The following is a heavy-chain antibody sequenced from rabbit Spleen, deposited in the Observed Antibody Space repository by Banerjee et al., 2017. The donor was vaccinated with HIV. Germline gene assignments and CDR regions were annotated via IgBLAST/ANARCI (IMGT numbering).Heavy chain of an antibody. CDR2: IGTAEGST. V-gene: IGHV1S47*01. CDR3: VRFFDL. Sequence: QEQLEESGGDLVKPGASLTLTCTVSGFDFSSYGINWVRQAPGKGLEWIGIIGTAEGSTYYASWVNGRFTISSDNAQNTVFLQMTSLTAADTAPYFCVRFFDLWGPGTLVTVS. CDR1: GFDFSSYG. J-gene: IGHJ4*01.